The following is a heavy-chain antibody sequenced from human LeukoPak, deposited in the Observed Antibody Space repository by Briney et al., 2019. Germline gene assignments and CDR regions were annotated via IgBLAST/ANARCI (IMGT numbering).Heavy chain of an antibody. CDR1: VFSLSTSGMC. Sequence: SGPALVQPTQTLTLTCTFSVFSLSTSGMCVSWIRQPPGKALEWLALIDWDDDQYYSTSLRTRLTISKDTSKNQVVLTMTNMDPVDTATYYCARIQGSSWIDYWGQGTLVTVSS. D-gene: IGHD6-13*01. V-gene: IGHV2-70*01. CDR3: ARIQGSSWIDY. CDR2: IDWDDDQ. J-gene: IGHJ4*02.